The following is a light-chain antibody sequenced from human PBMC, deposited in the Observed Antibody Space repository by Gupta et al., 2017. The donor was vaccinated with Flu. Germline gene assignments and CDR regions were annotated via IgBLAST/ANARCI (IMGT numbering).Light chain of an antibody. Sequence: VTISCTGSSSNVGTGYDVPWYQQLPGTAPKLVISNNSDRPSGVPDRFSGSKSGTSAALAITGLQAEDEAVYYCQSYETSRTGWVFGGGTKLTVL. CDR3: QSYETSRTGWV. J-gene: IGLJ3*02. V-gene: IGLV1-40*01. CDR1: SSNVGTGYD. CDR2: NNS.